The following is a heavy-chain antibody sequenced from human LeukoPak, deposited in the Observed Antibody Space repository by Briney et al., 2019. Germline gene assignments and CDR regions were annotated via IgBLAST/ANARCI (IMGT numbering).Heavy chain of an antibody. CDR3: ARYDSRGSASTRFDY. CDR1: GYSLGKNYY. V-gene: IGHV4-38-2*01. CDR2: IYGTGST. D-gene: IGHD3-16*01. Sequence: SETLSLTCAVSGYSLGKNYYWGWIRPPPGKGLEWVGRIYGTGSTSNNPSLMNRVTMSVDTSKNHFSLKLTSVTAADTAVYYCARYDSRGSASTRFDYWGQGILVTISS. J-gene: IGHJ4*02.